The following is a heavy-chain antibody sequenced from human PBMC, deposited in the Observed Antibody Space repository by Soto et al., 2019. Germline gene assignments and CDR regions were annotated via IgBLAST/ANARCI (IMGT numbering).Heavy chain of an antibody. Sequence: GASVKVSCKASGGTFSSYAISWVRQAPGQGLEWMGGIIPIFGTANYAQKFQGRVTITADESTSTAYMELSSLRSEDTAVYYCARDLGYCSSTSCPDFDYWGQGTLVTVSS. D-gene: IGHD2-2*03. J-gene: IGHJ4*02. CDR3: ARDLGYCSSTSCPDFDY. V-gene: IGHV1-69*13. CDR1: GGTFSSYA. CDR2: IIPIFGTA.